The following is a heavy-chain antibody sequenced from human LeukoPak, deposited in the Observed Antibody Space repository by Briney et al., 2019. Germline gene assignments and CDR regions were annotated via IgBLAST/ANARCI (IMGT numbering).Heavy chain of an antibody. CDR1: GFIFSNSG. CDR3: AKDLGVGAYLLFDYVSSAFDH. D-gene: IGHD2/OR15-2a*01. V-gene: IGHV3-30*18. CDR2: ISYDGSNE. Sequence: PGGSLRLSCAASGFIFSNSGLHWVRQTPGKGLEWVAVISYDGSNEYYADSVKGRFIISRDNSKNTLFLQMNRLRTEDTAIYHCAKDLGVGAYLLFDYVSSAFDHWGQGTLVTVSS. J-gene: IGHJ4*02.